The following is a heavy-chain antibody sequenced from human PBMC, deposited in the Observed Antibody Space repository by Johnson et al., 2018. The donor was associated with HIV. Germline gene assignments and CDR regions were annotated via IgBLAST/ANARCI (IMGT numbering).Heavy chain of an antibody. CDR3: ASYCSGGSCYRRSPSDAFDI. Sequence: VQLVESGGGLVQPGESLRLSCAASGFTFSSYAMSWVRQAPGKGLEWVSAISGSGGSTYYADSVKGRFTISRDNSKNTLYLQMNSLRAEDTAVYYCASYCSGGSCYRRSPSDAFDIWGQGTMVTVSS. CDR1: GFTFSSYA. CDR2: ISGSGGST. V-gene: IGHV3-23*04. J-gene: IGHJ3*02. D-gene: IGHD2-15*01.